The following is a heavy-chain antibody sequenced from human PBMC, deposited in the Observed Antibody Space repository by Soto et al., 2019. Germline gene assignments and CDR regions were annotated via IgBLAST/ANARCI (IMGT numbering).Heavy chain of an antibody. CDR3: AREAPVAGTNYFDL. J-gene: IGHJ4*02. CDR1: GFSLSTYD. D-gene: IGHD6-19*01. V-gene: IGHV3-23*01. CDR2: IRGDGDST. Sequence: GWSLRLSCAASGFSLSTYDMIWVRQAPGKGLEWVSDIRGDGDSTYYADSVKGRFTISRDKANNTVSLQMNSLRGEDTAVYYCAREAPVAGTNYFDLWGQGTLVTVSS.